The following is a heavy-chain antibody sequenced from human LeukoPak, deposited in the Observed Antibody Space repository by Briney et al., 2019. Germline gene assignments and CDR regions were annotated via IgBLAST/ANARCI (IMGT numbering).Heavy chain of an antibody. Sequence: ASVKVSCKASGGTFSSYAISWVRQAPGQGLDWMGGIIPIFGTANYAQKFQGRVTITADESTSTAYMELSSLRSEDTAVYYCARGMKQQLWAFDYWGQGTLVTVSS. CDR1: GGTFSSYA. CDR3: ARGMKQQLWAFDY. J-gene: IGHJ4*02. CDR2: IIPIFGTA. D-gene: IGHD6-13*01. V-gene: IGHV1-69*13.